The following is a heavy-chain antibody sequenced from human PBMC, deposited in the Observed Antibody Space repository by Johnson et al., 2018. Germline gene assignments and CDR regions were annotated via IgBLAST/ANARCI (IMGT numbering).Heavy chain of an antibody. J-gene: IGHJ6*02. CDR1: GFTFDDYA. V-gene: IGHV3-9*01. CDR3: AKGGYYTYYYSYGMDV. Sequence: VQLVQSGGGLVQPGRSLRLSCAASGFTFDDYAMHWVRQAPGKGLEWVSGISWTSANIGYADSVKGRFTISRDNAKNSLYLQMNSLRAEETALYYCAKGGYYTYYYSYGMDVWGQGTTVTVSS. D-gene: IGHD3-3*01. CDR2: ISWTSANI.